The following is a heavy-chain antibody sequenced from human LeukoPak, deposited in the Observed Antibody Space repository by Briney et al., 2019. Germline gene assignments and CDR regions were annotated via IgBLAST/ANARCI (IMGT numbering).Heavy chain of an antibody. D-gene: IGHD2-2*01. J-gene: IGHJ5*02. V-gene: IGHV4-34*01. CDR2: INHSGST. CDR1: GGSFSGYY. Sequence: SETLSLTCAVYGGSFSGYYWSWIRQPPGKGLEWIGEINHSGSTNYNPSLKSRVTISVDTSKNQFSLKLSSVTAADTAVYYCARGIVPAARGNWFDPWGQGTLVTASS. CDR3: ARGIVPAARGNWFDP.